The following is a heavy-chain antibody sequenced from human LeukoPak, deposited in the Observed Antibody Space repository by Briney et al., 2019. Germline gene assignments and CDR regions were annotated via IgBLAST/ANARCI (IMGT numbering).Heavy chain of an antibody. J-gene: IGHJ5*02. CDR3: AILRLGELSLGWFDP. V-gene: IGHV1-2*02. Sequence: ASVKVSCKASGYTFTSNDIHWVRQAPGQGLEWMGWINPNSGGTNYAQKFQGRVTMTRDTSISTAYMELSRLRSDDTAVYYCAILRLGELSLGWFDPWGQGTLVTVSS. CDR1: GYTFTSND. CDR2: INPNSGGT. D-gene: IGHD3-16*02.